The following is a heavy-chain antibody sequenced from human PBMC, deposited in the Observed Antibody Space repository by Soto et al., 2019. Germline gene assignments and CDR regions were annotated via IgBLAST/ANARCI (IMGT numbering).Heavy chain of an antibody. J-gene: IGHJ4*02. CDR1: GFTFSSYA. V-gene: IGHV3-23*01. Sequence: EVQLLESGGGLVQPGGTLRHSCAATGFTFSSYAMSWVRQAPGKGLEWVSAIGATGTNTYNADSVKGRFTISRDNSKNTVYLHMNSLRAEDTALYYCAKDFGRWELPHCLDYWGQGTLVTVSS. CDR3: AKDFGRWELPHCLDY. D-gene: IGHD1-26*01. CDR2: IGATGTNT.